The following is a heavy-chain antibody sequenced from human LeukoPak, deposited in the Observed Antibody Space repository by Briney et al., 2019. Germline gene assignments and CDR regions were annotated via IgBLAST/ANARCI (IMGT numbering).Heavy chain of an antibody. CDR1: GFTFTIYS. J-gene: IGHJ4*02. V-gene: IGHV3-30-3*01. CDR2: ISYDGSNK. CDR3: ARGEKLGTLNYYFDY. Sequence: PGGSLRLSCAVSGFTFTIYSMHWVRQAPGKGLEWVAVISYDGSNKYYADSVKGRFTISRDNSKNTLYLQMNSLRAEDTAVYYCARGEKLGTLNYYFDYWGQGTLVTVSS. D-gene: IGHD6-13*01.